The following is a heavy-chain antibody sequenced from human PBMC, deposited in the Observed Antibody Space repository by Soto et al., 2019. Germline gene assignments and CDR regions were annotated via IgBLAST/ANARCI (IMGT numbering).Heavy chain of an antibody. CDR2: INHSGST. D-gene: IGHD3-3*01. V-gene: IGHV4-34*01. J-gene: IGHJ3*02. CDR3: ARGNYDFWSGSDKRSNAFDI. CDR1: GGSFSGYY. Sequence: PSETLSLTCAVYGGSFSGYYWSLIRQPPGKGLEWIGEINHSGSTNYNPSLKSRVTISVDTSKNQFSLKLSSVTAADTAVYYCARGNYDFWSGSDKRSNAFDIWGQGTMVTVSS.